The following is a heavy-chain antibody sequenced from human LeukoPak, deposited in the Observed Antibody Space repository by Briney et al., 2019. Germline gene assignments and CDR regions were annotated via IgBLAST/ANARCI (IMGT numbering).Heavy chain of an antibody. CDR2: IYPGDSDT. V-gene: IGHV5-51*01. CDR1: GYSFTSYW. J-gene: IGHJ4*02. D-gene: IGHD3-10*01. Sequence: KVSCKGSGYSFTSYWIGWVRQMPGKGLEWMGIIYPGDSDTRYSPSFQGQVTISADKSISTAYLQWSSLKASDTAMYYCALGQETSHHYYGSGSYDYWGQGTLVTVSS. CDR3: ALGQETSHHYYGSGSYDY.